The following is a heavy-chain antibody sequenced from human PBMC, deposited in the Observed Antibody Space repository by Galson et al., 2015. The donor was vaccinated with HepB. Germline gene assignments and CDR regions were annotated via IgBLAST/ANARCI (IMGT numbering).Heavy chain of an antibody. CDR1: GLKLDDYA. CDR3: ARGIGPYWFFDL. J-gene: IGHJ2*01. Sequence: SLRLSCAVSGLKLDDYAMHWVRQAPGKGLEWVSGVSWDNESLGYAYSVQARFTISRDNAKNSLYLQMNSLRGEDTAFYYCARGIGPYWFFDLWGRGALVTVSS. V-gene: IGHV3-9*01. CDR2: VSWDNESL.